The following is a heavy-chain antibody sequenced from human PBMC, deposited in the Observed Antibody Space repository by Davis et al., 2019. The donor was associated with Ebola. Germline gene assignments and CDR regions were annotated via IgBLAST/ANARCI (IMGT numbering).Heavy chain of an antibody. CDR2: IYYSGST. CDR3: ARQGTVLRFLEWLPTPTYGMDV. V-gene: IGHV4-59*08. D-gene: IGHD3-3*01. CDR1: GGSISSYY. Sequence: SETLSLTCTVSGGSISSYYWSWIRQPPGKGLEWIGYIYYSGSTYYNPSLKSRVTISVDTSKNQFSLKLSSVTAADTAVYYCARQGTVLRFLEWLPTPTYGMDVWGKGTTVTVSS. J-gene: IGHJ6*04.